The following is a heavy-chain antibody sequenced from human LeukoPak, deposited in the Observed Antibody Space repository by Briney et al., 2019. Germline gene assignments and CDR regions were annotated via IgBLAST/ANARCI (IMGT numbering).Heavy chain of an antibody. D-gene: IGHD4-17*01. CDR1: GGSFSGYY. CDR3: ARDTGADYGDYPLDY. CDR2: IYYSGST. J-gene: IGHJ4*02. Sequence: SETLSLTCAVYGGSFSGYYWSWIRQPPGKGLEWIGSIYYSGSTYYNPSLKSRVTISVDTSKNQFSLKLSSVTAADTAVYYCARDTGADYGDYPLDYWGQGTLVTVSS. V-gene: IGHV4-34*01.